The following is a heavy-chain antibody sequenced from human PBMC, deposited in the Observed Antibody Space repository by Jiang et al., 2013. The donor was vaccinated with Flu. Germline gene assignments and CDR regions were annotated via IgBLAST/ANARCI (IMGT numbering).Heavy chain of an antibody. Sequence: SLKISCQGSGYRFISYWIGWVRQMPGKGLEWMGIIYPGDSDTRYSPSFQGQVTISADKSISTAYLQWSSLKASDTAMYYCARLGYVVVVPAHLDYWGQGTLVTVSS. CDR3: ARLGYVVVVPAHLDY. V-gene: IGHV5-51*01. CDR2: IYPGDSDT. CDR1: GYRFISYW. D-gene: IGHD2-2*01. J-gene: IGHJ4*02.